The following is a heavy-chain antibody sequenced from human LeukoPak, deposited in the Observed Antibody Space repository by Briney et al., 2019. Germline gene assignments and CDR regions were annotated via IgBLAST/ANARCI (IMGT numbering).Heavy chain of an antibody. CDR2: ISDYNSNR. Sequence: ASVKVSCKASGYTFSNYGINWLRQAPGQGLEWMGWISDYNSNRNYVQKFQGRFTLTADTSSSTAYMELRSLTTDDTATYYCARSGRSWYDWFDPWGQGTQVTVSA. J-gene: IGHJ5*02. D-gene: IGHD6-13*01. CDR1: GYTFSNYG. V-gene: IGHV1-18*01. CDR3: ARSGRSWYDWFDP.